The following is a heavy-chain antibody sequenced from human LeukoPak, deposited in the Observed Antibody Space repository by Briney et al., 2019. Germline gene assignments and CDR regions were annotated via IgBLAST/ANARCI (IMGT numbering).Heavy chain of an antibody. CDR3: ARSEPGIAVADPFDY. J-gene: IGHJ4*02. CDR1: GFTFSSYA. CDR2: ISYDGSNK. D-gene: IGHD6-19*01. Sequence: RSLRLSCAASGFTFSSYAMHWVRQAPGKGLEWVAVISYDGSNKYYADSVKGRFTISRDNSKNTLYLQMNSLRAEDTAVYYCARSEPGIAVADPFDYWGQGTLVTVSS. V-gene: IGHV3-30*04.